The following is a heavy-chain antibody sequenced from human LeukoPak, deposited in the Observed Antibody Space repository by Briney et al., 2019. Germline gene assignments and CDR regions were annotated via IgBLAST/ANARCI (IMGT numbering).Heavy chain of an antibody. D-gene: IGHD6-25*01. J-gene: IGHJ5*02. CDR1: GASFSGFH. Sequence: SETLSLTCAVYGASFSGFHWSWIRQPPGKGLEWIGKIDHSGSTNYNPSLKSRLTISVDTSKDQFSLKLSSVTAADTAVYYCARDKTDSSANWFDPWGQGTLVTVSS. CDR3: ARDKTDSSANWFDP. V-gene: IGHV4-34*01. CDR2: IDHSGST.